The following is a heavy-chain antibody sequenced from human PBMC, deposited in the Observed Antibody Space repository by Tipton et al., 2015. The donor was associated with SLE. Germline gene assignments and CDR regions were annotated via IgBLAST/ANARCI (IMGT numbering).Heavy chain of an antibody. J-gene: IGHJ4*02. CDR2: IIPVLNEA. V-gene: IGHV1-69*11. Sequence: QLVQSGAEVKKPGASVKVSCTASGYTFTSYGISWVRQAPGQSLEWMGRIIPVLNEADYAQHFQGRVTIATDESTSTAYMELSGLRSDDTAVYYCEFKSTTEIASSYWGQGTLVTVSS. CDR3: EFKSTTEIASSY. D-gene: IGHD1-14*01. CDR1: GYTFTSYG.